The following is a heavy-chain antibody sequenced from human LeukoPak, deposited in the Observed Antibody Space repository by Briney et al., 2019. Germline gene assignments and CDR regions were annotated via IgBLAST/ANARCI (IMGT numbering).Heavy chain of an antibody. CDR3: ARIGYSSASLDY. J-gene: IGHJ4*02. Sequence: GGSLRLSCEASGFTFSRYWMTWVRQAPGKGLEWVANINQDGSEKKYVDSVKGRFTISRDNAKNSLYLQMNSLRAEDTAVYYCARIGYSSASLDYWGQGTLVTVSS. CDR2: INQDGSEK. CDR1: GFTFSRYW. V-gene: IGHV3-7*01. D-gene: IGHD6-19*01.